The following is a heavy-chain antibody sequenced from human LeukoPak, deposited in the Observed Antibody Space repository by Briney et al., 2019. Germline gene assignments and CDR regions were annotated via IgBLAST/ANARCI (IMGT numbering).Heavy chain of an antibody. J-gene: IGHJ5*02. CDR3: AKDTTPPKAGFDP. D-gene: IGHD1-14*01. CDR2: IRYDGSNK. Sequence: GGSLRLSCAASGFIFSSYGMHWVRQAPGKGLEWVAFIRYDGSNKYYADSVKGRFTISRDNSKNTLYLQMNSLRAEDTAVYYCAKDTTPPKAGFDPWGQGTLATVSS. V-gene: IGHV3-30*02. CDR1: GFIFSSYG.